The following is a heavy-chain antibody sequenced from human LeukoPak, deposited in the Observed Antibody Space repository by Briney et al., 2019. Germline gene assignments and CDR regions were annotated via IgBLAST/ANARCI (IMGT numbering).Heavy chain of an antibody. J-gene: IGHJ4*02. CDR2: INHNGNVN. CDR3: ATGGGDFGRPWGY. V-gene: IGHV3-7*01. CDR1: GFTFSSYW. Sequence: PGGSLRLSCAASGFTFSSYWMNWARQAPGKGLEWVASINHNGNVNYYVDSVKGRFTISRDNAKNSLYLQMNSLRAEDTAVYYCATGGGDFGRPWGYWGQGTLVTVSS. D-gene: IGHD2-21*02.